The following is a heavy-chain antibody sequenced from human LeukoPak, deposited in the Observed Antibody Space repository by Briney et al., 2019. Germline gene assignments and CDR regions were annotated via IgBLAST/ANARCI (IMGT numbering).Heavy chain of an antibody. CDR2: ISGRGGNT. D-gene: IGHD2-15*01. V-gene: IGHV3-23*01. Sequence: GGSLRLSCAASGFTFSNYAMNWVRQAPGKGLEWVSAISGRGGNTYYADSVKGRFTISRDNSKNTLYLQVNSLRAEDTAVYYCAKDCGGSCYGAFDIWGQGTMVTVSS. CDR1: GFTFSNYA. J-gene: IGHJ3*02. CDR3: AKDCGGSCYGAFDI.